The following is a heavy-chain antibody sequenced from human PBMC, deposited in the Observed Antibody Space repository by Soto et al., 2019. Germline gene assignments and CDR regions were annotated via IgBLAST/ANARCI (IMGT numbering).Heavy chain of an antibody. V-gene: IGHV3-33*01. CDR1: GFTFSSYG. CDR3: AASIFYYGMDV. CDR2: IWYDGSNK. Sequence: GGSLRLSCAASGFTFSSYGMHWVRQAPGKGLEWVAVIWYDGSNKYYADSVKGRFTISRDNSKNTLYLQWSSLKASDTAIYYCAASIFYYGMDVWGQGTTVTVSS. J-gene: IGHJ6*02.